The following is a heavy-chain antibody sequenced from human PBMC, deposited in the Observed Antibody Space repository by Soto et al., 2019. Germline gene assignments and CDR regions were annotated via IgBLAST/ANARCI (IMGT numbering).Heavy chain of an antibody. V-gene: IGHV4-59*01. CDR1: GGSISSYY. CDR2: IYYSGST. J-gene: IGHJ3*02. Sequence: SETLSLTCTVSGGSISSYYWSWIRQPPGKGLEWIGYIYYSGSTNYNPSLKSRVTISVDTSKNQFSLKLSSVTAAETAVYYCARTLPGSYGAFDIWGQGTMVTVSS. CDR3: ARTLPGSYGAFDI. D-gene: IGHD3-10*01.